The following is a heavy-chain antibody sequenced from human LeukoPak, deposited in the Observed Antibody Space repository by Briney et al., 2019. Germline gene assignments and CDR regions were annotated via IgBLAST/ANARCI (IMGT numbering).Heavy chain of an antibody. CDR3: ARDLGRAAAGTDQSFDY. CDR1: GYTFTDYY. Sequence: ASVKVSCKASGYTFTDYYLLWVRQAPGQGLEWMGIINPSGGSTNFAQKFQGRVTMTTDTSTITVYMELRSLRSDDTAVYYCARDLGRAAAGTDQSFDYWGQGTLVTVSS. CDR2: INPSGGST. D-gene: IGHD6-13*01. V-gene: IGHV1-46*01. J-gene: IGHJ4*02.